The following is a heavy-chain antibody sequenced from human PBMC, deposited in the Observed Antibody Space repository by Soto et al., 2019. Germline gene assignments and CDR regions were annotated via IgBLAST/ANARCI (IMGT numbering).Heavy chain of an antibody. Sequence: EVQLVESGGGLVKPGGSLRLSCAASGITFSRYGMSWVRQAPGKGLEWVASISMTNSYVYYADSVKGRFSISRDNAKKILYMEMYALRTEDTAVYYCARDPSEGRVGNWFESWGQGTLVTVSS. CDR1: GITFSRYG. D-gene: IGHD2-2*01. V-gene: IGHV3-21*01. CDR3: ARDPSEGRVGNWFES. CDR2: ISMTNSYV. J-gene: IGHJ5*01.